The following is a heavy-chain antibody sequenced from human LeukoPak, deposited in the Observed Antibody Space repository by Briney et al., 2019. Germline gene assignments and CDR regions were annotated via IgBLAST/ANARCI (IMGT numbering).Heavy chain of an antibody. CDR3: ARASLSDAFDI. CDR1: GGSISSYY. CDR2: IYYSGST. Sequence: PSETLSLTCTVSGGSISSYYWSWIRQPPGKGLEWIGYIYYSGSTNYNPSLKSRVTISVDTSKNQFSLKLSSVTAADTAVYHCARASLSDAFDIWGQGTMVAVSS. V-gene: IGHV4-59*01. J-gene: IGHJ3*02.